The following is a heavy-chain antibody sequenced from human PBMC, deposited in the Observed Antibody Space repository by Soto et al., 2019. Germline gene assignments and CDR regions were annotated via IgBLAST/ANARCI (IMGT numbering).Heavy chain of an antibody. CDR1: GGSISSSNW. CDR2: IYHSGST. CDR3: ARAPLAVRGVVVPAADYYGMDV. Sequence: SETLSLTCAVSGGSISSSNWWSWVRQPPGKGLEWIGEIYHSGSTNYNPSLKSRVTISVHKSKNQFSLKLSSVTAADTAVYYWARAPLAVRGVVVPAADYYGMDVWGQGTTVTV. D-gene: IGHD2-2*01. J-gene: IGHJ6*02. V-gene: IGHV4-4*02.